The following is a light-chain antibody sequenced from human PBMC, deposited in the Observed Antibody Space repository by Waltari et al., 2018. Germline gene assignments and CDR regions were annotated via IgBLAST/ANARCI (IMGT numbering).Light chain of an antibody. J-gene: IGKJ2*01. CDR3: QQYADSPLT. CDR1: QSVSSSY. Sequence: EIVLTQSPGLLSLSPGERATLSCRASQSVSSSYLAWFRQRPGQAPRLLIYGASSRATGIPDRFSGSGSGTDFTLVISRLEPEDFAVYYCQQYADSPLTSGQGTSLEIK. V-gene: IGKV3-20*01. CDR2: GAS.